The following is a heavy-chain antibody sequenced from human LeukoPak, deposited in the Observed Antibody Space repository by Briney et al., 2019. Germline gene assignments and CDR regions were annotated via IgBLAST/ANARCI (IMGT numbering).Heavy chain of an antibody. Sequence: PSQTLSLTCTVSGGSISSGDYYWSWIRQPPGKGLEWIGYIYYSGSTYYNPSLKSRVSISVDTSKNQFSLKLSSVTAADTAVYYCARDAAMVRGVIYYFDYWGQGILVTVSS. CDR3: ARDAAMVRGVIYYFDY. J-gene: IGHJ4*02. CDR1: GGSISSGDYY. CDR2: IYYSGST. V-gene: IGHV4-30-4*08. D-gene: IGHD3-10*01.